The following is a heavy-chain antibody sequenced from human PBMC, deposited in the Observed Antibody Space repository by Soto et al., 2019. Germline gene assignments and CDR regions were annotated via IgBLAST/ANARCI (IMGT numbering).Heavy chain of an antibody. J-gene: IGHJ6*03. CDR1: GDSVSSNNAA. V-gene: IGHV6-1*01. CDR3: AGTTSHYWYYMDV. CDR2: TYYRSRWYN. D-gene: IGHD1-7*01. Sequence: QVPLQQSGPGLVKPSQTLSLTCAISGDSVSSNNAAWNWIRQSPSRGLEWLGRTYYRSRWYNDYAVSVTSRITVNPDTSKNQFSLQLTSVTPEDTAVYYCAGTTSHYWYYMDVWGKGTTVTVSS.